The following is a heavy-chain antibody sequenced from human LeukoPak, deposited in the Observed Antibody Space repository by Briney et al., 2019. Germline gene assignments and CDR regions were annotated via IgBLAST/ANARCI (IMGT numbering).Heavy chain of an antibody. J-gene: IGHJ3*02. CDR2: IYYSGDT. CDR3: ARHRGVSYYDAFDI. D-gene: IGHD1-26*01. Sequence: SETLSLTCAVYGGSFSGYYWSWIRQPPGKGLEWIGYIYYSGDTKYNPSLKSRVTISVDTSKNQFSLNLSSVTAADTAVYYCARHRGVSYYDAFDIWGQGTVVTVSS. CDR1: GGSFSGYY. V-gene: IGHV4-59*08.